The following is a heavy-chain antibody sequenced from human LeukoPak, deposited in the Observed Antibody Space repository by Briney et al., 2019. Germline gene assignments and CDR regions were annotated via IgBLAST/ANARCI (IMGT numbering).Heavy chain of an antibody. CDR2: ISSSSSYI. CDR1: GFTFSSYG. D-gene: IGHD6-19*01. V-gene: IGHV3-21*01. Sequence: PGRSLRLSCAASGFTFSSYGMHWVRQASGKGLEWVSSISSSSSYIYYADSVKGRFTISRVNAKNSLYLQMNSLRAEDTAVYYCARDREGSSGWYDMDVWGKGTTVTVSS. J-gene: IGHJ6*03. CDR3: ARDREGSSGWYDMDV.